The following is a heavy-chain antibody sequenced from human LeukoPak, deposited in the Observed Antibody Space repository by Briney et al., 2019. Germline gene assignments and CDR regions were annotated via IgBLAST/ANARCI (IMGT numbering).Heavy chain of an antibody. CDR2: IYYSGST. Sequence: SETLSLACTVSGGSISSYYWSWIRQPPGKGLEWIGYIYYSGSTYYNPSLKSRVTISVDTSKNQFSLKLSSVTAADTAVYYCARGCSSTSCWVDYWGQGTLVTVSS. J-gene: IGHJ4*02. V-gene: IGHV4-59*01. CDR3: ARGCSSTSCWVDY. D-gene: IGHD2-2*01. CDR1: GGSISSYY.